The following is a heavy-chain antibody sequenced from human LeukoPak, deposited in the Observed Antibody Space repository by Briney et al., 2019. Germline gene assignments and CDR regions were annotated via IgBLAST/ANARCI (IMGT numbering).Heavy chain of an antibody. CDR1: GGSFSGYY. CDR2: INHSGST. J-gene: IGHJ4*02. D-gene: IGHD3-22*01. Sequence: SETLSLTCAVYGGSFSGYYWSWIRQPPGKGLEWIGEINHSGSTNYNPSLKSRVTISVDTSKNQFSLKLSSVTAADTAVYYCAREGAEYDSSGYSPSFDYWGQGTLVTASS. V-gene: IGHV4-34*01. CDR3: AREGAEYDSSGYSPSFDY.